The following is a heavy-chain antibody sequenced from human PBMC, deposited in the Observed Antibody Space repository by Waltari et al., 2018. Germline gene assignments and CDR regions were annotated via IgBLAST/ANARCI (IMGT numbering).Heavy chain of an antibody. D-gene: IGHD1-26*01. CDR2: VYWDDEK. J-gene: IGHJ3*02. CDR3: AHRRGGTFSDFVFDI. CDR1: GVSLSATGVG. V-gene: IGHV2-5*02. Sequence: QITLKESGPTLVKPTQTLTVTCSVPGVSLSATGVGGGWIRQPPGKALEWLGIVYWDDEKRYSPSLKSRLTITKDTSTSQVVLTLTNMDPVDTATYYCAHRRGGTFSDFVFDIWGQGTKVIVSP.